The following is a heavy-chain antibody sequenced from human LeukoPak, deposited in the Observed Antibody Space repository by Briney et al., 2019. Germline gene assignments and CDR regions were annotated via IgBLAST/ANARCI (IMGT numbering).Heavy chain of an antibody. V-gene: IGHV4-59*08. CDR1: GGSISSYY. J-gene: IGHJ5*02. Sequence: SETLSLTCTVSGGSISSYYWSWIRQPPGKGLEWIGYIFYSGSTNYNPSLKSRVTISVDTSKNQFSLKLSSVTAADTAVYYCARRINTNYYYGSGSYGDWFDPWGQGTLVTVSS. CDR2: IFYSGST. D-gene: IGHD3-10*01. CDR3: ARRINTNYYYGSGSYGDWFDP.